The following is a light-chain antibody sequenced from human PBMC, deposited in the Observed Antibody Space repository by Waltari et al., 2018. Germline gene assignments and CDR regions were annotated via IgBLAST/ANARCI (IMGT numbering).Light chain of an antibody. Sequence: EIVLTQSPGTLSLSPGERATLSCRASQSIGIYLAWYQQRPGQAPRLLMYHASSRATGIPDRFGGSGSGTDFSLTISRLDPEDFAVYYCQKYESLPATFGQGTKVEIK. J-gene: IGKJ1*01. V-gene: IGKV3-20*01. CDR3: QKYESLPAT. CDR2: HAS. CDR1: QSIGIY.